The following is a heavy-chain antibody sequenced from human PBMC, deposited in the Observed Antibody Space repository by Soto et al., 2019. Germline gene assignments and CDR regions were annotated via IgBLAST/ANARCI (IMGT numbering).Heavy chain of an antibody. CDR1: GGSISSSSYY. J-gene: IGHJ4*02. CDR3: ARYYYDSSGYVDYFDY. Sequence: SETLSLTCTVSGGSISSSSYYWGWIRQPPGKGLEWIGSIYYSGSTYYNPSLKSRVTISVDTSKNQFSLKLSSVTAADTAVYYCARYYYDSSGYVDYFDYWGQGTLVTVSS. V-gene: IGHV4-39*01. CDR2: IYYSGST. D-gene: IGHD3-22*01.